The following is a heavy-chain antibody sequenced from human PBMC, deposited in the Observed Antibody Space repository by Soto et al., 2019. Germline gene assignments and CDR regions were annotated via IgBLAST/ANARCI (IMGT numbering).Heavy chain of an antibody. J-gene: IGHJ4*02. Sequence: ASVKVSCKASGYTFTSYAMHWVRQAPGQRLEWMGWINAGNGNTKYSQKFQGRVTITRDTSASTAYMELSSLRSEDTAVYYCARGGASIFGVVITAESGYWGQGTLVTVSS. CDR1: GYTFTSYA. D-gene: IGHD3-3*01. CDR2: INAGNGNT. V-gene: IGHV1-3*01. CDR3: ARGGASIFGVVITAESGY.